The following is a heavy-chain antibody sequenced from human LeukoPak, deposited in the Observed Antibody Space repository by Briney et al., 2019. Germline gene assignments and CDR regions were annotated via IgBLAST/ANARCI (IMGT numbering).Heavy chain of an antibody. Sequence: SETLSLTCTVSGYSISSGSYYWSWIRQPAGKGLEWIGRIYTSGSTNYNPSLKSRVTISVDTSKNQFSLKLSSVTAADTAVYYCARDRKDIVATEYYYYMDVWGKGTTVTISS. V-gene: IGHV4-61*02. CDR1: GYSISSGSYY. D-gene: IGHD5-12*01. CDR3: ARDRKDIVATEYYYYMDV. J-gene: IGHJ6*03. CDR2: IYTSGST.